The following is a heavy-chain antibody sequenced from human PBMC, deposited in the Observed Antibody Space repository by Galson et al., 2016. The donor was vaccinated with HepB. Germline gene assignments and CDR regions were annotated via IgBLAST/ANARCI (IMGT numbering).Heavy chain of an antibody. V-gene: IGHV3-33*01. D-gene: IGHD2-2*01. Sequence: SLRLSCAASGFTFSNYGMQWVRQAPGKGLEWVAVIWYDRSNKHYADSVKGRFTISRDNSKNTLYLQMNNLRAEDTGLYYCARDRVPATAQYYFDSWGQGTQVTVSS. CDR1: GFTFSNYG. J-gene: IGHJ4*02. CDR3: ARDRVPATAQYYFDS. CDR2: IWYDRSNK.